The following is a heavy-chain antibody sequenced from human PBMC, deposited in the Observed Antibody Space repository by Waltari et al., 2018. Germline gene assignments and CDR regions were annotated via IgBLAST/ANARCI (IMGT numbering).Heavy chain of an antibody. J-gene: IGHJ4*02. V-gene: IGHV3-23*01. CDR1: GFTFSKSG. D-gene: IGHD3-16*01. CDR2: ITETGGST. Sequence: EVQLLESGGGLVQPGGSLRLSCAASGFTFSKSGMTWVRQTPGKGRDWVATITETGGSTFYADSVKGRFAISRDNSKNTLYLQMSSLRAGDTAVYYCATSFRGKFDFWGQGTLVTVSS. CDR3: ATSFRGKFDF.